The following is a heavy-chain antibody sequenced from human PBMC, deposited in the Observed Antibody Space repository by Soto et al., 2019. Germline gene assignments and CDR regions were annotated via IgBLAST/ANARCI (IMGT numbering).Heavy chain of an antibody. V-gene: IGHV1-69*02. CDR3: ATPTVRLGEGDAFDI. CDR1: GGTFSSYT. D-gene: IGHD4-17*01. Sequence: QVQLVQSGAEVEKPGSSVKVSCKASGGTFSSYTISWVRQALGQALEWGGRSLPLLVIENYEQKFQGRVTITADKSTSTAYMELSSLRSEDTAVYYCATPTVRLGEGDAFDIWGQGTMVTVSS. J-gene: IGHJ3*02. CDR2: SLPLLVIE.